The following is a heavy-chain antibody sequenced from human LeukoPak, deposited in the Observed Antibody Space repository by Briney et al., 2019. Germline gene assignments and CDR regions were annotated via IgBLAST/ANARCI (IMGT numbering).Heavy chain of an antibody. D-gene: IGHD3-22*01. Sequence: GESLKISCKGSEYSFTNYWIAWVRQMPGKGLEWMGIIYPGDSDTRYSPSFQGQVTISADKSISTAYLQWSSLKASDTAMYYCARCYYDSSGYYYFDYWGQGTLVTVSS. V-gene: IGHV5-51*01. CDR1: EYSFTNYW. J-gene: IGHJ4*02. CDR2: IYPGDSDT. CDR3: ARCYYDSSGYYYFDY.